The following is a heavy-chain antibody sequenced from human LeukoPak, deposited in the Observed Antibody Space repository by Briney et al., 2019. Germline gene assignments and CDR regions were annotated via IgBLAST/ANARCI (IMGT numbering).Heavy chain of an antibody. J-gene: IGHJ4*02. Sequence: PGRSLRLSCAASGFTFSSYAMHWVRQAPGKGLEWVAVISYDGSNKYYADSVKGRFTISRDNSKNTLYLQMNSLRAEDTAVYYCARDPGVGGFDYWGQGTLVTVSS. CDR1: GFTFSSYA. V-gene: IGHV3-30*14. CDR3: ARDPGVGGFDY. D-gene: IGHD3-16*01. CDR2: ISYDGSNK.